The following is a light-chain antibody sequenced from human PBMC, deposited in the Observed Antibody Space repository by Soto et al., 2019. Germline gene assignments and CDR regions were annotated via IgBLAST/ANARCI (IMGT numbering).Light chain of an antibody. Sequence: QSVLTQPPSVSGAPGPRVTISCTGTKSNLGVGYDVHWYQQLPGAAPKLVVFGNRNRPSGVPERFSGSKSGTSASLAITGLQAEDEADYYCQAYDYSLTAFVFGGGTKLTVL. CDR1: KSNLGVGYD. CDR2: GNR. V-gene: IGLV1-40*01. J-gene: IGLJ3*02. CDR3: QAYDYSLTAFV.